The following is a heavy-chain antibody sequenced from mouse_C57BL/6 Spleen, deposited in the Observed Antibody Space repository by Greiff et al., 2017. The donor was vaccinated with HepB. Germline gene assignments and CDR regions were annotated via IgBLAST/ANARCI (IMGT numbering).Heavy chain of an antibody. D-gene: IGHD2-4*01. Sequence: QVQLQQPGAELVKPGASVKMSCKASGYTFTSYWITWVKQRPGQGLEWIGDIYPGSGSTNYNEKFKSKATLTVDTSSSTAYMQLSSLTSEDSAVYYCARRTIYYDSAWFAYWGQGTLVTVSA. CDR3: ARRTIYYDSAWFAY. J-gene: IGHJ3*01. CDR2: IYPGSGST. V-gene: IGHV1-55*01. CDR1: GYTFTSYW.